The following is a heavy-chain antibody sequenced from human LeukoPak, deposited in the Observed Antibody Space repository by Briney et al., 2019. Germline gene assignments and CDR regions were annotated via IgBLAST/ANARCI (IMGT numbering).Heavy chain of an antibody. CDR2: ISGSGGST. J-gene: IGHJ4*02. D-gene: IGHD3-22*01. Sequence: GGSLRLSCAASGSTISSYDMSWVRQAPGKGLEWVSGISGSGGSTYYADSVKGRFTISRDNSKNTLYLQMNSLRAEDTAVYYCAKEPDYYDTYWGQGTLVTVSS. CDR1: GSTISSYD. V-gene: IGHV3-23*01. CDR3: AKEPDYYDTY.